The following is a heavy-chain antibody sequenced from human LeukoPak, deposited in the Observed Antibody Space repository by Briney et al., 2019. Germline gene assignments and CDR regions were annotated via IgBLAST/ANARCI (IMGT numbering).Heavy chain of an antibody. CDR2: ISSSSSYI. V-gene: IGHV3-21*01. Sequence: GGSLRLSCAASGFTFSSYSMNWVRQAPGKGLEWVSSISSSSSYIDYADSMKGRFTISRDNAKNSLYLQMNSLRAEDTAVYYCASSVAYYYDSSGYDPFDYWGQGTLVTVSS. J-gene: IGHJ4*02. CDR1: GFTFSSYS. D-gene: IGHD3-22*01. CDR3: ASSVAYYYDSSGYDPFDY.